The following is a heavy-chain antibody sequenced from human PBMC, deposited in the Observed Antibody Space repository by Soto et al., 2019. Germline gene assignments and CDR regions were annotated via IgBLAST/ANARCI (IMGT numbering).Heavy chain of an antibody. CDR1: GFTFSSYG. V-gene: IGHV3-30*18. Sequence: GGSLRLSCAASGFTFSSYGMHWVRQAPGKGLEWVAVISYDGSNKYYADSVKGRFTISRDNSKNTLYLQMNSLRAEDTAVYYCAKRRYFDWLTTLTGPSFDYWGQGTLVTVSS. J-gene: IGHJ4*02. CDR2: ISYDGSNK. CDR3: AKRRYFDWLTTLTGPSFDY. D-gene: IGHD3-9*01.